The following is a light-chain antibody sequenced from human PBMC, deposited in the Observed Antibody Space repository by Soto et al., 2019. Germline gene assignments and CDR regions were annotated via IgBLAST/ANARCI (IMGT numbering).Light chain of an antibody. J-gene: IGKJ1*01. Sequence: DIQMTQSPSTLSASVGGRVTITCRPSQSIGSWLAWYQQKPGKAPKLLIYDASSLERGVPSRFSGSGSGTDFTLTISSLQPEDFATYYCQQYGSSPPITFGQGTKVDIK. CDR1: QSIGSW. CDR2: DAS. CDR3: QQYGSSPPIT. V-gene: IGKV1-5*01.